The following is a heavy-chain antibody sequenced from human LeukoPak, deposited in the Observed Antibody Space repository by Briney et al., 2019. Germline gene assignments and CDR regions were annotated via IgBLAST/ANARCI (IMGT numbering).Heavy chain of an antibody. CDR2: INARGDT. V-gene: IGHV4-34*01. Sequence: SETLSLTCAVYGWSFNDYYWNWIRQPPGKGLEWIGEINARGDTNYNPSLKSRVTISVDTSKKQFSLRLTSMIAADTAPYYCARGQVPAARGYNWFDPWGQGTLVTVSS. D-gene: IGHD2-2*01. J-gene: IGHJ5*02. CDR3: ARGQVPAARGYNWFDP. CDR1: GWSFNDYY.